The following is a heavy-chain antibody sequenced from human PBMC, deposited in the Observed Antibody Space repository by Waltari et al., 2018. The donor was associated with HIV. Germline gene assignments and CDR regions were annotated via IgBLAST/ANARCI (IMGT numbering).Heavy chain of an antibody. Sequence: QVQLVESGGGVVQPGRSLRLSCAASGFTFSSYAMHWVRQAPGKGLVWEAVLWSDGSKKYYADSVKIRFTISRDNSKIMLYLQMNSLRAEDSSGYYCARDGISGSDAFDIWGQGTLVTVSS. CDR1: GFTFSSYA. J-gene: IGHJ3*02. D-gene: IGHD6-19*01. CDR3: ARDGISGSDAFDI. V-gene: IGHV3-33*01. CDR2: LWSDGSKK.